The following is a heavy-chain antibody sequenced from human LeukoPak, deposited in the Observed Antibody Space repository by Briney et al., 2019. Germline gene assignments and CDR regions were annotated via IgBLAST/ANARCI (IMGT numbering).Heavy chain of an antibody. J-gene: IGHJ6*03. CDR3: ARDVVVPAVDYYYYYMDV. CDR1: GYSISSGYY. D-gene: IGHD2-2*01. V-gene: IGHV4-38-2*02. CDR2: IYTSGST. Sequence: SETLSLTCTVSGYSISSGYYWGWIRQPPGKGLEWIGRIYTSGSTNYDPSLKSRVTISVDTSKNQFSLKLSSVTAADTAVYYCARDVVVPAVDYYYYYMDVWGKGTTVTVSS.